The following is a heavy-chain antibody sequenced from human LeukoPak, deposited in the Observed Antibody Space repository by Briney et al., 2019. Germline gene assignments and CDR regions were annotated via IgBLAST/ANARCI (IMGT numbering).Heavy chain of an antibody. CDR3: AKEKDYRVSTSCDY. Sequence: GGPLRLSCEASGFTSSYFGMHWVGQAPGKGLEWMPVISYDGKVTHYADSVKGRFTITRDNSKTTLYLQMTSLRGEDTALYYCAKEKDYRVSTSCDYWGQGTQVTVSS. CDR1: GFTSSYFG. D-gene: IGHD3-16*01. CDR2: ISYDGKVT. V-gene: IGHV3-30*18. J-gene: IGHJ4*02.